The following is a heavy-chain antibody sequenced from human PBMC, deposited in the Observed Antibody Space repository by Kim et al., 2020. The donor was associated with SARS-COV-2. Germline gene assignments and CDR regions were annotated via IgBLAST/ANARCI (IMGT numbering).Heavy chain of an antibody. CDR3: ASLLKGVSGRNYYFQY. CDR2: IYYSGST. CDR1: GGSISSSSQY. Sequence: SETLTLTCIVSGGSISSSSQYWGRNRQPTGMGLEGIGSIYYSGSTHYNPSLKSRVTISVDTSKNQFSLKLSTVTAADTAVYYCASLLKGVSGRNYYFQYWGQGTLVTVSS. J-gene: IGHJ4*02. V-gene: IGHV4-39*01. D-gene: IGHD3-16*01.